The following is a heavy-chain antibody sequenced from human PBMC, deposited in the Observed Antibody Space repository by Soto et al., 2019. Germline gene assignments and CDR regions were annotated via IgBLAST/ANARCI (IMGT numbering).Heavy chain of an antibody. CDR3: ARDYTHSGWFDP. J-gene: IGHJ5*02. Sequence: QVQLVQSGAEVKKPGASVKVSCKASGYTFTSYGISWVRQAPGQGLEWMGWISAYNGNTKYAQKLQGRVTMTTDTSTSTAHMELRSLRSDDTALYYCARDYTHSGWFDPWGQGTLVTVSS. V-gene: IGHV1-18*01. CDR1: GYTFTSYG. D-gene: IGHD2-21*01. CDR2: ISAYNGNT.